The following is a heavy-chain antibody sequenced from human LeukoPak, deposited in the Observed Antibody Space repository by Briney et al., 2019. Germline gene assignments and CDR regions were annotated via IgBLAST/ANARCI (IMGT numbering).Heavy chain of an antibody. V-gene: IGHV3-74*01. CDR2: INSDGSST. CDR3: AKEIWPTVTTPGHTHFDY. Sequence: GGSLRLSCAASGFTFDDYGMSWVGQAPGKGLVWVSRINSDGSSTSYADSVKGRFTISRDNSKNTLCLQMNSLRAEDTAVYYCAKEIWPTVTTPGHTHFDYWGQGTLVTVSS. J-gene: IGHJ4*02. CDR1: GFTFDDYG. D-gene: IGHD4-17*01.